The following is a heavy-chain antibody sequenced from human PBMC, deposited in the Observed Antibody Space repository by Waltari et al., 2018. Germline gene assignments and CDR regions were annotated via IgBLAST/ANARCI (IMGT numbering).Heavy chain of an antibody. Sequence: LEWVSYISSSSSYTNYADSVKGRFTISRDNAKNSLYLQMNSLRAEDTAVYYCASGITMVRGVQPLDYWGQGTLVTVSS. CDR3: ASGITMVRGVQPLDY. J-gene: IGHJ4*02. D-gene: IGHD3-10*01. V-gene: IGHV3-11*06. CDR2: ISSSSSYT.